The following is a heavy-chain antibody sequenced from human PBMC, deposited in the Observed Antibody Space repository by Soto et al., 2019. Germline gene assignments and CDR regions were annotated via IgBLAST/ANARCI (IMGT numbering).Heavy chain of an antibody. CDR1: GYTFTGYY. J-gene: IGHJ4*02. D-gene: IGHD3-16*02. Sequence: QVQLVQSGAEVKKPGASVKVSCKASGYTFTGYYMHWVRQAPGQGLEWMGWINPNSGGTNYAQKFQGRVTMTRDTSISTAYMELSRLRSDDTAVYYCARAMITFGGVIVYFDYWGQGTLVTVSS. CDR3: ARAMITFGGVIVYFDY. CDR2: INPNSGGT. V-gene: IGHV1-2*02.